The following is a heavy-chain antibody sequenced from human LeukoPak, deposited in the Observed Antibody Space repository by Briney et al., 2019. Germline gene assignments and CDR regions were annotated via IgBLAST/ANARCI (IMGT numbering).Heavy chain of an antibody. Sequence: GSLRLSCAASGFTFSSYAMSWVRQAPGKGLEWVSAISGSGGSTYYADSVKGRLTISRDNSKNTLYLQMNSLRAEDTAVYYCAKDRKWLRSNGYYGMDVWGQGTTVTVSS. CDR3: AKDRKWLRSNGYYGMDV. J-gene: IGHJ6*02. CDR2: ISGSGGST. D-gene: IGHD5-12*01. V-gene: IGHV3-23*01. CDR1: GFTFSSYA.